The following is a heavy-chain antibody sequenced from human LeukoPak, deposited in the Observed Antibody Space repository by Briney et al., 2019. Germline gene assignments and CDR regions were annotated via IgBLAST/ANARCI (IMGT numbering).Heavy chain of an antibody. V-gene: IGHV1-46*01. CDR2: INPSGGST. J-gene: IGHJ2*01. D-gene: IGHD3-22*01. CDR1: GYTFTSYG. Sequence: ASVKVSCKASGYTFTSYGISWVRQAPGQGLEWMGIINPSGGSTNYAQKFQGRVTMTRDTSTSTVYMELSSLRSEDTAVYYCARGPRITMIVVVPFDLWGRCTLVTVSS. CDR3: ARGPRITMIVVVPFDL.